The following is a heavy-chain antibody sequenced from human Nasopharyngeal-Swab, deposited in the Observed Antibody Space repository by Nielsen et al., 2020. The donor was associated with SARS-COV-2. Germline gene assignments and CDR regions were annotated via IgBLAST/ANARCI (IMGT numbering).Heavy chain of an antibody. Sequence: WIRQPPGKGLEWVSSISGDDTSTFYADSVKGRFSISRDNSKNTVFLQMNSLRAEDTAVYYCARGQPYYDFWSGYSYYYYYGMDVWGQGTTVTVSS. J-gene: IGHJ6*02. CDR2: ISGDDTST. V-gene: IGHV3-23*01. D-gene: IGHD3-3*01. CDR3: ARGQPYYDFWSGYSYYYYYGMDV.